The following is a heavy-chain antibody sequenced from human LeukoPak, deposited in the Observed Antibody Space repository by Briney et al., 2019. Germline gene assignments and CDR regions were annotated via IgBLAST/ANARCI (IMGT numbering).Heavy chain of an antibody. V-gene: IGHV3-23*01. D-gene: IGHD3-22*01. CDR1: GFTFSTYG. CDR2: VSSTGGTT. CDR3: AKSSASSLITMIVVASFDY. J-gene: IGHJ4*02. Sequence: GGSLRLSCAASGFTFSTYGMSWVRQAPGKGLEWVSAVSSTGGTTYYADSVKGRFTISRDNSKNTLFLQMNSLRAEDTAVYYCAKSSASSLITMIVVASFDYWGQGTLVTVSS.